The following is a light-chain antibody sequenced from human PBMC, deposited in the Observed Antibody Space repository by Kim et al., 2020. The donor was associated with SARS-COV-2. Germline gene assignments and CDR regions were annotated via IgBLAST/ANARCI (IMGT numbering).Light chain of an antibody. Sequence: QSVLTQPASVSAALGQKVTISCSGSNSNIGNNDVSWYQQLPGTAPKLLIYDSNKRPSSIPNRFSGSKSGTSATLVITGLQTGDEADYYCGTWDSRLTLWVFGGGTQLTVL. CDR2: DSN. CDR1: NSNIGNND. V-gene: IGLV1-51*01. J-gene: IGLJ3*02. CDR3: GTWDSRLTLWV.